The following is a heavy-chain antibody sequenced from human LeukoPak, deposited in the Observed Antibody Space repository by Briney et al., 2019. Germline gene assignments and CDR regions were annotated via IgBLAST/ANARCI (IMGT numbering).Heavy chain of an antibody. J-gene: IGHJ6*03. CDR1: GGTFSSYA. V-gene: IGHV1-69*05. CDR3: ARGGHTFDVDKPDIYYYYYMDV. Sequence: SVKVSCNASGGTFSSYAISWVRQAPGQGLEWMGGIIPIFGTANYAQKFQGRVTITTDESTSTAYMELSSLRSEDTAVYYCARGGHTFDVDKPDIYYYYYMDVWGKGTTVTVSS. CDR2: IIPIFGTA. D-gene: IGHD3-16*01.